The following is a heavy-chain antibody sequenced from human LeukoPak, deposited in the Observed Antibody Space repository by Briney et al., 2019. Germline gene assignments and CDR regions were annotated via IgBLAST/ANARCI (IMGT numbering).Heavy chain of an antibody. J-gene: IGHJ4*02. V-gene: IGHV4-59*01. CDR3: ARGVVGYQLPMFDY. CDR1: GASIGTYY. Sequence: SETLSLTCTVSGASIGTYYWSWIRQPPGKGLECIGYISYSGYTTYNPSLKSRLTISRDTSKNQFSLKLRSVTAADTAVYYCARGVVGYQLPMFDYWGQGALVTVSS. D-gene: IGHD2-2*01. CDR2: ISYSGYT.